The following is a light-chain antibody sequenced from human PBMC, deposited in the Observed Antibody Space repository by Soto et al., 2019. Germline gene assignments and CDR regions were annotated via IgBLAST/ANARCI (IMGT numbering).Light chain of an antibody. V-gene: IGKV1-5*01. CDR1: QSISSW. CDR3: QQYNSYVWT. CDR2: DAS. J-gene: IGKJ1*01. Sequence: DIQMTQSPSTLSASVGDRVTNTCRASQSISSWLAWYQQKPGKAPKLLIYDASSFEGGVPSRFSGSGSGTEFTLSISSLQPEDFATYYCQQYNSYVWTFGQGTKVDIK.